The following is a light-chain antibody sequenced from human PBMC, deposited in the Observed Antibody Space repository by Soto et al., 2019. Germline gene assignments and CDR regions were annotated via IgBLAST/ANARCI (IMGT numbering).Light chain of an antibody. Sequence: DVVMTQSPLSLPVTLGQPASISCRSSQSLIHSDGDTYLNWFQQRPGQSPRRLIYKVSDRDSGVPDRCSGSGSGTDFTLKISRVEAEDVGSYYCMQGTHWPWTFGQGTEVEIK. CDR3: MQGTHWPWT. V-gene: IGKV2-30*02. CDR2: KVS. CDR1: QSLIHSDGDTY. J-gene: IGKJ1*01.